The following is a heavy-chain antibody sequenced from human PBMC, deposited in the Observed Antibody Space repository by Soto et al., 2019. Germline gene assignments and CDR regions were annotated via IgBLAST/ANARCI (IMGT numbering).Heavy chain of an antibody. CDR2: FLASGGNT. Sequence: ASVKVSCKASGYSFFSYYIHWVRQAPGQGLEWMGRFLASGGNTDYAQRFRGRVSMTRDTSSTNTVSLELTSLTSDDTAVYYCARGGATIFGVIDFWGQGTRVTVSS. CDR1: GYSFFSYY. D-gene: IGHD3-3*02. CDR3: ARGGATIFGVIDF. V-gene: IGHV1-46*01. J-gene: IGHJ4*02.